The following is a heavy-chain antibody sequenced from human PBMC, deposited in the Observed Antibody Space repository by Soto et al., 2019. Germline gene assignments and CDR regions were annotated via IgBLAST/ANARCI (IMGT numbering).Heavy chain of an antibody. V-gene: IGHV3-23*01. CDR2: ISGSGGST. Sequence: EVQLLESGGGLVQPGGSLRLSCAASGFTFSSYAMSWVRQAPGKELEWVSAISGSGGSTYYADSVKGRFTISRDNSKNTLYLQMNSLRAEDTAVYYCAKNDGYCSSTSCLYYYYYMDVWGKGTTVTVSS. J-gene: IGHJ6*03. CDR3: AKNDGYCSSTSCLYYYYYMDV. CDR1: GFTFSSYA. D-gene: IGHD2-2*01.